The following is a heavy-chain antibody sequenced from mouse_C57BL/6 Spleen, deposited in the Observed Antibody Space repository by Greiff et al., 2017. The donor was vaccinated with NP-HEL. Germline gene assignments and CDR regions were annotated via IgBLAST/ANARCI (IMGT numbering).Heavy chain of an antibody. Sequence: EVKLVESGGGLVKPGGSLKLSCAASGFTFSDYGMHWVRQAPEKGLEWVAYISSGSSTIYYADTVKGRFTISRDNAKNTLFLQMTSLRSEDTAMYYCAIDYYGSSSFFDYWGQGTTLTVSS. CDR2: ISSGSSTI. CDR1: GFTFSDYG. CDR3: AIDYYGSSSFFDY. J-gene: IGHJ2*01. V-gene: IGHV5-17*01. D-gene: IGHD1-1*01.